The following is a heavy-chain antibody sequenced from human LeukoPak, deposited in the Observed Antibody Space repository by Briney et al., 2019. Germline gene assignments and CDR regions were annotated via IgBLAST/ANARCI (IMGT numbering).Heavy chain of an antibody. V-gene: IGHV3-23*01. J-gene: IGHJ4*02. CDR3: ARGDGYLYYLDY. D-gene: IGHD5-24*01. Sequence: PGGSLRLSCAASGFTFSSYAMSWVRQAPGKGLEWVSAISGSGGSTYYADSVKGRFTISRDNSKNTLYLQMNSLRAEDTAVYYCARGDGYLYYLDYWGQGTLVTVSS. CDR2: ISGSGGST. CDR1: GFTFSSYA.